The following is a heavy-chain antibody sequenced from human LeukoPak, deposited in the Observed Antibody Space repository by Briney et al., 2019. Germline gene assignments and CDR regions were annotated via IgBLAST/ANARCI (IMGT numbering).Heavy chain of an antibody. CDR3: ARDADRSGYYYYYYYCYMDV. CDR2: IYTSGST. D-gene: IGHD3-22*01. CDR1: GGSISSYY. J-gene: IGHJ6*03. V-gene: IGHV4-4*07. Sequence: PSETLSLTCTVSGGSISSYYWSWIRQPAGKGLEWIGRIYTSGSTNYNPSLKSRVTMSVDTSKNQFSLKLSSVTAADTAVYYCARDADRSGYYYYYYYCYMDVWGKGTTVTISS.